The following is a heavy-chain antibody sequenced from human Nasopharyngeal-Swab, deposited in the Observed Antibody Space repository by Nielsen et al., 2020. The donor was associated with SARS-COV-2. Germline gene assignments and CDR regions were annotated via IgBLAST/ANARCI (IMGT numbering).Heavy chain of an antibody. Sequence: ESLKISCAASGFTFSSYWMHWVRQAPGKGLVWVSRINSDGSSTSYADSVKGRFTISRDNAKNTLYLQMNSLRAEDTAVYYCAKDRLYAVAGGVDYWGQGTLVTVSS. CDR3: AKDRLYAVAGGVDY. CDR1: GFTFSSYW. J-gene: IGHJ4*02. D-gene: IGHD6-19*01. V-gene: IGHV3-74*01. CDR2: INSDGSST.